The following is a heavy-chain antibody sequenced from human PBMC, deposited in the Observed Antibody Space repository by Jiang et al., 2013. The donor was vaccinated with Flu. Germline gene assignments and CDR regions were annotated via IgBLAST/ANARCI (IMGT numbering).Heavy chain of an antibody. J-gene: IGHJ4*01. D-gene: IGHD4-17*01. Sequence: GPGLVKPSETLSLTCGVSGYSISSGYYWGWIRQSPGKGLEWIGNVYHSGSTYYAPSLRSRVTISLDTSKNHFSLKLTSVTAADTALYYCVRVCPIGDYETVYFDSWGPEPWSPSPQ. CDR3: VRVCPIGDYETVYFDS. CDR2: VYHSGST. CDR1: GYSISSGYY. V-gene: IGHV4-38-2*01.